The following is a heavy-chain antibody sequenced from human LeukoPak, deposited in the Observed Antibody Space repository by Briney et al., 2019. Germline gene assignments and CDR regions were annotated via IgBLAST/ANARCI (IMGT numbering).Heavy chain of an antibody. CDR2: INPNSGGT. D-gene: IGHD3-22*01. CDR1: GYTFTGYY. J-gene: IGHJ4*02. CDR3: ATYYYDSSGYYPSFDY. V-gene: IGHV1-2*02. Sequence: ASVKVSCKASGYTFTGYYMHWVRQAPGQGHEWMGWINPNSGGTNYAQKFQGRVTMTRDTSISTAYMELSRLRSDDTAVYYCATYYYDSSGYYPSFDYWGQGTLVTVSS.